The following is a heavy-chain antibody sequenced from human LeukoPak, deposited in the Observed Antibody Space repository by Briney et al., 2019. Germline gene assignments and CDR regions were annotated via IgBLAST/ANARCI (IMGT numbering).Heavy chain of an antibody. V-gene: IGHV3-7*01. Sequence: ETLSLTCSVSGGSISSYYWSWVRQAPGKGLEWVANIKQDGNKKDYGDSVRGRFTIARDDAKKSLYLQMNSLRAEDTAVYYCARGDMVRGVSTISNWGQGTLVTVSS. J-gene: IGHJ4*02. CDR1: GGSISSYY. D-gene: IGHD3-10*01. CDR2: IKQDGNKK. CDR3: ARGDMVRGVSTISN.